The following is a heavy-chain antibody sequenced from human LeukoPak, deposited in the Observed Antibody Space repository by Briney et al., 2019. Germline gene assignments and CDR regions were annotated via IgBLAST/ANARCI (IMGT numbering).Heavy chain of an antibody. Sequence: PGGSLRLSCAASGFTFSSYSMNWVRQAPGKGLEWVSSISSSSSYIYYADSVKGRFTISRDNSKNTAYLQMNSLKTEDTAVYYCTRLEITRDYYYSGMDVWGPGTTVTVSS. CDR1: GFTFSSYS. D-gene: IGHD1-1*01. CDR3: TRLEITRDYYYSGMDV. CDR2: ISSSSSYI. J-gene: IGHJ6*02. V-gene: IGHV3-21*04.